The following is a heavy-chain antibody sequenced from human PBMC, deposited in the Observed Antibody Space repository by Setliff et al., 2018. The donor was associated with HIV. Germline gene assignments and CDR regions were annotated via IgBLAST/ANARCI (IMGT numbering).Heavy chain of an antibody. CDR2: ISSSGSTI. CDR3: VREGEYFDTIGHYLVRRFFDL. CDR1: GFTFSSYE. Sequence: GSLRLSCAASGFTFSSYEMNWVRQAPGKGLEWVSYISSSGSTIYYADSVKGRVNISRDNAKKSVFLHMNSLRGEDTAVYYCVREGEYFDTIGHYLVRRFFDLWGQGTMVTVSS. V-gene: IGHV3-48*03. D-gene: IGHD3-9*01. J-gene: IGHJ3*01.